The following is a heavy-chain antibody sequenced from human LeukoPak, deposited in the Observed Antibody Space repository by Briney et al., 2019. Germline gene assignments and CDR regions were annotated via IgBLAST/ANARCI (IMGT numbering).Heavy chain of an antibody. CDR3: ARGRDIVVVPAAQDFDY. D-gene: IGHD2-2*01. J-gene: IGHJ4*02. CDR1: GGSFNGYY. V-gene: IGHV4-34*01. CDR2: INHSGST. Sequence: SETLSLTCAVYGGSFNGYYWSWIRQPPGKGLEWIGEINHSGSTNYNPSLKSRVTISVDTSKNQFSLKLSSVTAADTAVYYCARGRDIVVVPAAQDFDYWGQGTLVTVSS.